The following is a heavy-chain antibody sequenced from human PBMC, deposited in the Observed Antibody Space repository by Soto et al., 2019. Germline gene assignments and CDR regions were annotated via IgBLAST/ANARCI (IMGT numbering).Heavy chain of an antibody. Sequence: ASVKVSCKASGYTFTGYYMHWVRQAPGQGLEWMGWINPNSGGTNYAQKFQGWVTMTRDTSISTAYMELSRLRSDDTAVYYCARVQGPHSSGWVRDYYYGMDVWGQGTTVTVSS. J-gene: IGHJ6*02. CDR2: INPNSGGT. V-gene: IGHV1-2*04. CDR3: ARVQGPHSSGWVRDYYYGMDV. D-gene: IGHD6-19*01. CDR1: GYTFTGYY.